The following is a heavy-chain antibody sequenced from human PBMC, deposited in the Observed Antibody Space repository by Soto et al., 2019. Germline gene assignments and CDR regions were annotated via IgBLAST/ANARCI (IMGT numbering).Heavy chain of an antibody. D-gene: IGHD4-17*01. CDR1: GYTFTSYA. J-gene: IGHJ6*03. CDR2: INAGNGNT. Sequence: ASVKVSCKASGYTFTSYAMHWVRQAPGQRLEWMGWINAGNGNTKYSQKFQGRVTITRDTSASTAYMELSSLRSEDTAVYYCARDSYGDYNTNYYYYYMDVWGKGTTVTVSS. CDR3: ARDSYGDYNTNYYYYYMDV. V-gene: IGHV1-3*01.